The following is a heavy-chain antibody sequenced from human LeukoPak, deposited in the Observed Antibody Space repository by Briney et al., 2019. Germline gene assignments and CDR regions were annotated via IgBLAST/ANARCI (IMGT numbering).Heavy chain of an antibody. CDR2: ISGSGRYT. D-gene: IGHD6-19*01. CDR3: AKEGSSGWYDYFDY. V-gene: IGHV3-23*01. J-gene: IGHJ4*02. CDR1: GFRFSNYW. Sequence: GSLRLSCAASGFRFSNYWMNWVRQAPGKGLEWVSAISGSGRYTYYADSVKGRFTISRDNSKNTLYLQMNSLRAEDTAVYYCAKEGSSGWYDYFDYWGQGTLVTVSS.